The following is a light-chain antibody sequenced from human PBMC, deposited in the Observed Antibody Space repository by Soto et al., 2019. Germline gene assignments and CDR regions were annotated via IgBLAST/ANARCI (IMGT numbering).Light chain of an antibody. CDR2: HDD. J-gene: IGLJ3*02. Sequence: QTVVPQPPSASGTAGQTVTISCSGTDSSVGTNSVSWYQQFPGMAPKLLIFHDDPRPSGVPDRFSGSKSGTSASLTIRGLRAEDEAIYHCAPWDDRLNGVVFGGGTQLTVL. CDR1: DSSVGTNS. V-gene: IGLV1-44*01. CDR3: APWDDRLNGVV.